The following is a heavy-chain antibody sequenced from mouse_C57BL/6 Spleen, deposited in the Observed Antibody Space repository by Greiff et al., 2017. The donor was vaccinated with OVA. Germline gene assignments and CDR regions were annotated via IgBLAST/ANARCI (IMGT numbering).Heavy chain of an antibody. J-gene: IGHJ1*03. V-gene: IGHV7-3*01. CDR3: ARFPPDGYFDV. Sequence: EVNLVESGGGLVQPGGSLSLSCAASGFTFTDYYMSWVRQPPGKALEWLGFIRNKANGYTTEYSASVKGRFTISRDNSQSILYLQMNALRAEDSATYYCARFPPDGYFDVWGTGTTVTVSS. CDR1: GFTFTDYY. CDR2: IRNKANGYTT.